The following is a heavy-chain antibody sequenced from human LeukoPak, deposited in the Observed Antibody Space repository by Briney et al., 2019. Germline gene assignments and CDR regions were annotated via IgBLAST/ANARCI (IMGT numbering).Heavy chain of an antibody. V-gene: IGHV3-23*01. CDR3: ARGGPMVRGVMPGFFDY. CDR1: RISFSTYP. D-gene: IGHD3-10*01. J-gene: IGHJ4*02. CDR2: ISASGDVT. Sequence: GGSLRLSCAASRISFSTYPMGWVRQAPGKGLEWVSGISASGDVTFHADPVKGRFTISRDNSNNTLYLQMGSLRAEDTAVYYCARGGPMVRGVMPGFFDYWGQGTLVTVSS.